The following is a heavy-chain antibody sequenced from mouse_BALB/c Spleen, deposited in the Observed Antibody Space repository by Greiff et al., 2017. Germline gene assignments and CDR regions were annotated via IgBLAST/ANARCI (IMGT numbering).Heavy chain of an antibody. CDR2: IWGGGST. V-gene: IGHV2-6-5*01. CDR1: GFSLTDYG. Sequence: VQLQESGPGLVAPSQSLSITCTVSGFSLTDYGVSWIRPPPGKGLEWLGVIWGGGSTYYNSALKSRLSISKDNSKSQVFLKMNSLQTDDTAMYYCAKHKGEALLRSHYYAMDYWGQGTSVTVSS. CDR3: AKHKGEALLRSHYYAMDY. D-gene: IGHD1-1*01. J-gene: IGHJ4*01.